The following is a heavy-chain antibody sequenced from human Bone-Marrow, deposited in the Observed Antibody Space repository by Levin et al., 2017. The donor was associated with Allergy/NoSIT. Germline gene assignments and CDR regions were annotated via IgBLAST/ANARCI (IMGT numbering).Heavy chain of an antibody. CDR3: ARGRLYSYESTSFYGPLDL. V-gene: IGHV3-66*01. Sequence: PGGSLRLSCIASGFTVSTNYIIWVRQSPGKGLEWLSVLYSNGVIRNADSVKGRFIISRDNSKNTVYLQMNSLRAEDTAIYHCARGRLYSYESTSFYGPLDLWGQGTLVTVSS. CDR2: LYSNGVI. J-gene: IGHJ5*02. CDR1: GFTVSTNY. D-gene: IGHD5-18*01.